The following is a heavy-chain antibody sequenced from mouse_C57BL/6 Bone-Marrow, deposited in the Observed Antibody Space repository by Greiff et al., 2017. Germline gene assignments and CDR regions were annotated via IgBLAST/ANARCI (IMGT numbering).Heavy chain of an antibody. Sequence: EVKLVESGGGLVQPGGSMKLSCAASGFTFSDAWMDWVRQSPEKGLEWVAEIRNKANNNETYYAESVKGRFTISRDDSKSSVHMQMNSLRAEDTGIYYCTRRNWEWYFDCWGQGTTLTVAT. V-gene: IGHV6-6*01. CDR2: IRNKANNNET. J-gene: IGHJ2*01. D-gene: IGHD4-1*01. CDR1: GFTFSDAW. CDR3: TRRNWEWYFDC.